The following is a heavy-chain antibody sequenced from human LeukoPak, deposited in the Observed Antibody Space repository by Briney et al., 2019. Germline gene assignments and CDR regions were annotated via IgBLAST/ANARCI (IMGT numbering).Heavy chain of an antibody. J-gene: IGHJ4*02. CDR1: GFTFSSYA. Sequence: GGSLRLSCAASGFTFSSYAMSWVRQAPGKGLEWVSAISGSGGSTYYADSVKGRFTISRDNSKNTLYLQMNSLRAEDTAVYYYAKWQWLVQGGYYFDYWGQGTLVTVSS. D-gene: IGHD6-19*01. CDR3: AKWQWLVQGGYYFDY. CDR2: ISGSGGST. V-gene: IGHV3-23*01.